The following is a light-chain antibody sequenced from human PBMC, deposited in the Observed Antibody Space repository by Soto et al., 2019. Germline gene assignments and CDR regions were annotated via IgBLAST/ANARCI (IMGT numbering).Light chain of an antibody. Sequence: QSVLTQPPSASGTPGQRVTISCSGSNSNIGRNTVSWYQQVPGTAPKSHIYSDDQRPSGVPDRISGSRSGTSASLAISGLQSGDEAEYYCAAWDDTLRARVFGGGTKVTVL. CDR3: AAWDDTLRARV. V-gene: IGLV1-44*01. CDR2: SDD. J-gene: IGLJ2*01. CDR1: NSNIGRNT.